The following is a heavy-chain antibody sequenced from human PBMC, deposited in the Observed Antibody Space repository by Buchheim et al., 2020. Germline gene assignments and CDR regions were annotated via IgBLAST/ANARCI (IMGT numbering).Heavy chain of an antibody. CDR3: AREISVAGAPDY. Sequence: EVQLVESGGGLVQPGGSLRLSCAASGFTFSSYSMNWVRQAPGKGLEWVSYISSSSTIYYADSVKGRFTISRDNAKNSLYMPMNSLRDEDTAVYYCAREISVAGAPDYWGQRTL. J-gene: IGHJ4*02. D-gene: IGHD6-19*01. CDR2: ISSSSTI. CDR1: GFTFSSYS. V-gene: IGHV3-48*02.